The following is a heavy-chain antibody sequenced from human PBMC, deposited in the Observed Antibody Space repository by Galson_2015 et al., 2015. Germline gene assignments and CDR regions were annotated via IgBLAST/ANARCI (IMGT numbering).Heavy chain of an antibody. CDR3: AREGKVNGDPRGAPSDI. CDR2: IIPIFGTA. J-gene: IGHJ3*02. D-gene: IGHD4-17*01. CDR1: GGTFSSYA. V-gene: IGHV1-69*13. Sequence: SVKVSCKASGGTFSSYAISWVRQAPGQGLEWMGGIIPIFGTANYAQKFQGRVTITADESTSTAYMELSSLRSEDTAVYYCAREGKVNGDPRGAPSDISGHGTMVTVSS.